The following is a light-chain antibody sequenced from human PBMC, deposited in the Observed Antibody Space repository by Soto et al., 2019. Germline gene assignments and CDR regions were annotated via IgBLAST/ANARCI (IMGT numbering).Light chain of an antibody. V-gene: IGLV2-23*02. CDR2: EVS. CDR1: SIDVGSYNL. J-gene: IGLJ1*01. Sequence: SSLTQPASLSGAPGQSVPISCTGNSIDVGSYNLVSWYQQHPGKAPKLMIYEVSKRPSGVSNRFSGSKSGNTASLTISGLQAEDEADYYCCSYAGSLFVFGTGTKVTVL. CDR3: CSYAGSLFV.